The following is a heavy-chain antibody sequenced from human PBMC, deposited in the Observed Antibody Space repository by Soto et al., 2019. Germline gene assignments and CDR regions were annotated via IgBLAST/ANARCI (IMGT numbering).Heavy chain of an antibody. CDR2: ISSSGSTI. V-gene: IGHV3-48*03. D-gene: IGHD3-10*01. CDR3: ARDYGSGIYYYYYYGMDV. CDR1: GFTFSSYE. Sequence: GGSLRLSCAASGFTFSSYEMNWVRQAPGKGLEWVSYISSSGSTIYYADSVKGLFTISRDNAKNSLYLQMNSLRAEDKAVYYCARDYGSGIYYYYYYGMDVWGQGTTVTVSS. J-gene: IGHJ6*02.